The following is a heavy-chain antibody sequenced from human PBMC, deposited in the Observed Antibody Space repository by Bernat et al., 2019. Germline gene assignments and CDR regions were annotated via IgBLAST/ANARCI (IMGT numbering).Heavy chain of an antibody. CDR3: TRDQGYCSGGSCYYYGMDV. J-gene: IGHJ6*02. Sequence: EVQLVESGGGLVQPGRSLRLSCTASGFTFGVYAMSWFRQAPGKGLEWVGFIRSKAYGGTTEYAASVKGRFTISRDDSKSIAYLQMNSLKTEDTAVYYCTRDQGYCSGGSCYYYGMDVWGQGTTVTVSS. D-gene: IGHD2-15*01. CDR1: GFTFGVYA. V-gene: IGHV3-49*03. CDR2: IRSKAYGGTT.